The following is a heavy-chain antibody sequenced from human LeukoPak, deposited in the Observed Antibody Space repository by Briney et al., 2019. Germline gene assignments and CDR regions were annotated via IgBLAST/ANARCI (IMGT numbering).Heavy chain of an antibody. CDR3: ARDAFRDSSGYYYY. CDR1: GFTFGSYA. Sequence: GGSLRLSCAASGFTFGSYAMHWVRQAPGKGLEWVAVISYDGSNKYYADSVKGRFTISRDNSKNTLYLQMNSLRAEDTAVYYCARDAFRDSSGYYYYWGQGTLVTVSS. D-gene: IGHD3-22*01. V-gene: IGHV3-30-3*01. J-gene: IGHJ4*02. CDR2: ISYDGSNK.